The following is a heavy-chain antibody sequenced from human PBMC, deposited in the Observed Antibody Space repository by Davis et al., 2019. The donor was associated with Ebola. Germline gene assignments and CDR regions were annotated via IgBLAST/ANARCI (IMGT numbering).Heavy chain of an antibody. J-gene: IGHJ6*02. D-gene: IGHD2-15*01. CDR1: GFTFSAYW. V-gene: IGHV3-7*03. CDR2: IRQNGHEK. Sequence: GESLKISCAASGFTFSAYWMNWVRRAPGKGLEWLANIRQNGHEKYYVDSVKGRFTISRDNAKNALFLQMNTLRAEDTALYYCASGDGRGRSYDMDVWGQGTTVTVSS. CDR3: ASGDGRGRSYDMDV.